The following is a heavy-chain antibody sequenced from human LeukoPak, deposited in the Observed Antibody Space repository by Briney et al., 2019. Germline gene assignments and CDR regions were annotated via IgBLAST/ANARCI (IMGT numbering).Heavy chain of an antibody. CDR1: GFTFSSYG. D-gene: IGHD6-19*01. CDR2: IWYDGSNK. Sequence: PGGSLRLSCAASGFTFSSYGMHWVRQAPGKGLEWVAVIWYDGSNKYYADSVKGRFTISRDNSKNTLYLQMNSLRAEDTAVYYCARAVSGWYDVGYYFDYWGQGTLVTVSS. CDR3: ARAVSGWYDVGYYFDY. J-gene: IGHJ4*02. V-gene: IGHV3-33*01.